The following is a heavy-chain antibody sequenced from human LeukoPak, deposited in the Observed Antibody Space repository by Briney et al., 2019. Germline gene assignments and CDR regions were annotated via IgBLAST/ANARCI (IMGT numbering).Heavy chain of an antibody. CDR2: IYYSGST. CDR3: AGGGQWLVIDYFDY. CDR1: GGSISSSSYY. D-gene: IGHD6-19*01. V-gene: IGHV4-39*07. J-gene: IGHJ4*02. Sequence: ASETLSLTCTVSGGSISSSSYYWGWIRQPPGKGLEWIGSIYYSGSTYYNPSLKSRVTISVDTSKNQFSLKLSSVTAADTAVYYCAGGGQWLVIDYFDYWGQGTLVTVSS.